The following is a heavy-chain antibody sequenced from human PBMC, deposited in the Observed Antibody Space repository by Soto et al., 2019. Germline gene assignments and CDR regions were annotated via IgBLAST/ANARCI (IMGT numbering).Heavy chain of an antibody. CDR2: ILNDGSNR. CDR3: ARDDEYSGNGMDV. D-gene: IGHD3-10*01. Sequence: QVQLVESGGGVVQPGRSLRLSCAASGFTFSNYGMHWVRQAPGKGLAWVAVILNDGSNRYHADSVKDRFTISRDNSKNTLYLQMNSLRAEDTAVYYCARDDEYSGNGMDVWGQGTTVIVS. J-gene: IGHJ6*02. CDR1: GFTFSNYG. V-gene: IGHV3-33*01.